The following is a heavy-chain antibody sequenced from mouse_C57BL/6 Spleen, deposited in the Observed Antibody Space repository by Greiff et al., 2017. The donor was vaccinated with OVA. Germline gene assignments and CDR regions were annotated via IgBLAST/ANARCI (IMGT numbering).Heavy chain of an antibody. V-gene: IGHV5-17*01. CDR1: GFTFSDYG. CDR3: KRRGDGRGLYFAMGF. J-gene: IGHJ4*01. Sequence: EVKLVESGGGLVKPGGSLKLSCAASGFTFSDYGMHWVRQAPEKGLEWVAYISSGSSTIYYADTVKGRFTISRDNAKNTLFLQMTSLRSEDTAMYNGKRRGDGRGLYFAMGFWDQGPSVTVS. CDR2: ISSGSSTI. D-gene: IGHD1-1*01.